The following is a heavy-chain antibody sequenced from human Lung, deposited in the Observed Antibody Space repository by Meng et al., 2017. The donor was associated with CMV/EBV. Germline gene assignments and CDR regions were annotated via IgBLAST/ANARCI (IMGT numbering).Heavy chain of an antibody. V-gene: IGHV3-48*03. CDR2: ISSSGSII. D-gene: IGHD3-10*01. J-gene: IGHJ4*02. Sequence: GESLKISCAASGTSFSTYAMNWVRQAPGKGLEWLSYISSSGSIIYYTDSVKGRFTISRDNAKNSLYLQMNSLRAEDTAVYYCARGAYYGSGRLDYWGQGTLVTVSS. CDR3: ARGAYYGSGRLDY. CDR1: GTSFSTYA.